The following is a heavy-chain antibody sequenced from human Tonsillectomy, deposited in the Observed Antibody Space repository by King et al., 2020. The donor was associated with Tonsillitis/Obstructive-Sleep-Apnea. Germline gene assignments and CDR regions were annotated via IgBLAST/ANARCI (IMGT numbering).Heavy chain of an antibody. D-gene: IGHD1-26*01. CDR1: GFTFTFYW. J-gene: IGHJ4*02. V-gene: IGHV5-51*01. CDR2: VYPGDSHS. CDR3: ARLGGSSYPFDY. Sequence: QLVQSGAEVKKPGESLKISCKGSGFTFTFYWIAWVRQMPGKGLEYMGVVYPGDSHSRYSPSFQGQVTISADKSISTAYLQWSSLKASDTAIYYCARLGGSSYPFDYWGQGTLATVSS.